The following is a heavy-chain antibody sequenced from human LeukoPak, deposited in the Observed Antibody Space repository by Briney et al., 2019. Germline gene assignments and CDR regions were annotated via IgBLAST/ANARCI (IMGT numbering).Heavy chain of an antibody. CDR3: ARSLFVWGTYSPDAFDT. Sequence: SETLSLTCTVSGGSISSNNYYWGWSRQPPGKGLEWIGSIYYSGSTYYNPSLKSRVSISVDTSKNQFSLKLSSVTAADTAVYYCARSLFVWGTYSPDAFDTWGQGTMVTVSS. CDR1: GGSISSNNYY. CDR2: IYYSGST. D-gene: IGHD3-16*01. V-gene: IGHV4-39*01. J-gene: IGHJ3*02.